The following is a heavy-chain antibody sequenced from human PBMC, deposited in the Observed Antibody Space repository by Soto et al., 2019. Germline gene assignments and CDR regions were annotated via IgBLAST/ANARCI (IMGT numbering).Heavy chain of an antibody. J-gene: IGHJ6*02. CDR3: ARNMDYYYGRGSGNGHGV. Sequence: QVQLVQSGAEVKEPGDSVRVSCEASGYTFTAYYIHWVRQAPGQGLEWMGWINPKFGDTTYAQDFQGRVSMTRDMSISTVYREVSSLTSDDKAIYYCARNMDYYYGRGSGNGHGVWGQGTTVTVFS. CDR1: GYTFTAYY. D-gene: IGHD3-10*02. CDR2: INPKFGDT. V-gene: IGHV1-2*02.